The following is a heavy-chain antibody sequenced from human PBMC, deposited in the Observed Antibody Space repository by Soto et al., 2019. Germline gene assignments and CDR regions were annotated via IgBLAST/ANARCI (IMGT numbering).Heavy chain of an antibody. CDR2: ISGSSDIT. Sequence: GGSLRLSCAASGFTFSSYAMSWVRQAPGKGLEWVSAISGSSDITYYADSVKGRFTISRDSSKNTLYLQMNSLRAEDTAVYYCAKDLPGIAVTGLIDYWGQGTLVTVSS. D-gene: IGHD6-19*01. V-gene: IGHV3-23*01. J-gene: IGHJ4*02. CDR3: AKDLPGIAVTGLIDY. CDR1: GFTFSSYA.